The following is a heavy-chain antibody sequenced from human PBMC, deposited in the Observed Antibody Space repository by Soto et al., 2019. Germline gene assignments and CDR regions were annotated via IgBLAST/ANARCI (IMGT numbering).Heavy chain of an antibody. Sequence: GWSLRLSCAASGFTFSRYSMNWVRQAPGKGLEWVSFISGSSSTIYYADSVKGRFTISRDNAKNSLYLQMNSLRAEDTAVYYCARDRCSSTSCYNFDYWGQGTLVTVSS. CDR1: GFTFSRYS. CDR2: ISGSSSTI. J-gene: IGHJ4*02. V-gene: IGHV3-48*01. D-gene: IGHD2-2*02. CDR3: ARDRCSSTSCYNFDY.